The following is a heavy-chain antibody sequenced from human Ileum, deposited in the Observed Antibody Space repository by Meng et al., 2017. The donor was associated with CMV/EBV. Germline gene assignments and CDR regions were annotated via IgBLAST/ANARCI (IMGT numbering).Heavy chain of an antibody. V-gene: IGHV1-69*02. J-gene: IGHJ6*02. CDR3: ARAVGGSYYFYGMDV. Sequence: SAMIICKASAGIFSSYTVNWLRQAPGQGRERMGRITPILAIANYAQKSQGRVTITARESTNTAYVGLSSLRSDDTAVYYCARAVGGSYYFYGMDVWGQGTTVTVSS. CDR2: ITPILAIA. D-gene: IGHD6-19*01. CDR1: AGIFSSYT.